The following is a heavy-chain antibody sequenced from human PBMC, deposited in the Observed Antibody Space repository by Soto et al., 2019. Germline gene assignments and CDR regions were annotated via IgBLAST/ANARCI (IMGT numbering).Heavy chain of an antibody. J-gene: IGHJ3*02. CDR3: AERITIFGVVIAAFDI. CDR1: GDSVSSNSAA. V-gene: IGHV6-1*01. D-gene: IGHD3-3*01. CDR2: TYYRSKWYN. Sequence: SQTLSLTCAISGDSVSSNSAAWNWIRQSPSRGLEWLGRTYYRSKWYNDYAVSVKSRITINPDTSKNQFSLQLNSVTPEDTAVYYCAERITIFGVVIAAFDIWGQGTMVTV.